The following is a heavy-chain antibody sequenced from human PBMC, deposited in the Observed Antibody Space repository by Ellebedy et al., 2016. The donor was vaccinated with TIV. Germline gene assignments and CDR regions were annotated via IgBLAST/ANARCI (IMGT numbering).Heavy chain of an antibody. J-gene: IGHJ4*02. D-gene: IGHD3-10*01. V-gene: IGHV4-4*07. CDR3: ARGGAPSLPFDY. Sequence: MPGGSLRLSCTVPGGSISSFYWSWLPPPAGKGPEWIGLLHPSWTTNYNDSLKSRVTVSVDTSKNQFSLKLVSVTPADTAVYYCARGGAPSLPFDYWGQGVLVTVSS. CDR1: GGSISSFY. CDR2: LHPSWTT.